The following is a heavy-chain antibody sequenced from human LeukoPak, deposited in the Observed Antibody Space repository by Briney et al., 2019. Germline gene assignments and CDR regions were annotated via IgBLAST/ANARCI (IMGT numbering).Heavy chain of an antibody. Sequence: PGGSLRLSCAASGFTFSSYEMNWVRQAPGKGLEWVSYISGSGSTIYYADSVKGRFTISRDNAKNSLYLQMNSLRAEDTAVYYCARVRDLIAAAGDYWGQGTLVTVSS. D-gene: IGHD6-13*01. CDR1: GFTFSSYE. CDR3: ARVRDLIAAAGDY. V-gene: IGHV3-48*03. CDR2: ISGSGSTI. J-gene: IGHJ4*02.